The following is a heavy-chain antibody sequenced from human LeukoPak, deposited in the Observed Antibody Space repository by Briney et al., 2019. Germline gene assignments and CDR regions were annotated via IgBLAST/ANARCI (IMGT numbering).Heavy chain of an antibody. CDR3: ARTLSVGYCSSTSCYEYAFDI. J-gene: IGHJ3*02. V-gene: IGHV4-39*01. CDR2: IYYSGST. D-gene: IGHD2-2*01. Sequence: PSETLSLTCTVSGGSISSSSYYWGWIRQPPGKGLEWIGSIYYSGSTYYNPSLKSRVTISVDTSKNQFSLKLSSVTAADTAVYYCARTLSVGYCSSTSCYEYAFDIWGQGTMVTASS. CDR1: GGSISSSSYY.